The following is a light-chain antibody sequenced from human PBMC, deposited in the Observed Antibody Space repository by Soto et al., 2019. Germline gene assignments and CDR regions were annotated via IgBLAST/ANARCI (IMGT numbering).Light chain of an antibody. CDR1: SSNIGSNY. J-gene: IGLJ3*02. Sequence: QSVLTQPPSASGTPGQRVTISCSGSSSNIGSNYVSWYQHLPGAAPKLLIYRSDQRPSGVPVRFSGSKSGTSASLAISGLRSEDEGDYFCAVRDNSLSGHWVFGGGTKLTVL. CDR3: AVRDNSLSGHWV. CDR2: RSD. V-gene: IGLV1-47*01.